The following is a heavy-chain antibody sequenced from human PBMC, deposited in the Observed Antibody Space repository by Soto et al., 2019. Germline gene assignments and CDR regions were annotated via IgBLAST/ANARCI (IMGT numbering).Heavy chain of an antibody. D-gene: IGHD2-2*01. J-gene: IGHJ6*02. V-gene: IGHV3-30*18. CDR1: GFTFSNYG. CDR2: ISYDGSDK. CDR3: AKVTGYCSSSSCRRDYYYYYGMDV. Sequence: QVQLVESGGCMVQPGRSLRLSCAASGFTFSNYGMHWVRQAPGKGLEWVAVISYDGSDKYYADSVKGRFSISIDNSKNTLYLQMNSLRAEDTAVYYCAKVTGYCSSSSCRRDYYYYYGMDVWGQGTTVTVSS.